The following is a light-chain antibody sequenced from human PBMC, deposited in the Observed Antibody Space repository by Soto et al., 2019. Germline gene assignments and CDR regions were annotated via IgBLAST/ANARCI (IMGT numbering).Light chain of an antibody. CDR1: ISDVGGYNY. Sequence: QSVLTPPASSSGSPGQSVAISCTGTISDVGGYNYVSWYQQHPGKAPKLMIYEVNKRPSGVPDRFSGSKSGNTASLTVSGLQAEDEADYYCSSYAGSSNVFGTGTKVTVL. J-gene: IGLJ1*01. V-gene: IGLV2-8*01. CDR2: EVN. CDR3: SSYAGSSNV.